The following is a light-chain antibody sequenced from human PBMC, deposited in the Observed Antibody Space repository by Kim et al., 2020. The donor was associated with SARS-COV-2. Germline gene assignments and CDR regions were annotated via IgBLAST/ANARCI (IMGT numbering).Light chain of an antibody. CDR2: GAS. Sequence: PGERANLSCRASQSVSSSYLAWYQQKPGQAPRLLIDGASSRATGIPDRFSGSGSGTDFTLTISRLEPEDFAVYYCQQYGSSLFTFGPGTKVDIK. CDR3: QQYGSSLFT. J-gene: IGKJ3*01. CDR1: QSVSSSY. V-gene: IGKV3-20*01.